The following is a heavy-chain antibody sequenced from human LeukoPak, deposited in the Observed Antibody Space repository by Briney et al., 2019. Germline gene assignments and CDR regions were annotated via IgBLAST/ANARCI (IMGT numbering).Heavy chain of an antibody. J-gene: IGHJ3*02. Sequence: GESLKISCKGSGYRFTSYWIGWVRQMPGKGLEWMGIIDPGDSDTRYSPSFQGQVTISADKSISTAYLQWSSLKASDTAMYYCARTSTAMAPGRAFDIWGQGTMVTVSS. D-gene: IGHD5-18*01. V-gene: IGHV5-51*01. CDR2: IDPGDSDT. CDR3: ARTSTAMAPGRAFDI. CDR1: GYRFTSYW.